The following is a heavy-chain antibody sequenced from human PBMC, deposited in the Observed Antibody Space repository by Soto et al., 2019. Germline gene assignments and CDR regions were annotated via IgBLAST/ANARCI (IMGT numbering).Heavy chain of an antibody. CDR1: GFTFSSYA. CDR2: ISGSGSST. J-gene: IGHJ1*01. CDR3: AKDLYSSSWGYLQH. D-gene: IGHD6-13*01. Sequence: GGSLRLSCAASGFTFSSYAMSWVRQAPGKGLEWVSAISGSGSSTYYADSVKGRFTISRDNSKNTLYLQMNSLRAEGTAVYYCAKDLYSSSWGYLQHWGQGTLVTVS. V-gene: IGHV3-23*01.